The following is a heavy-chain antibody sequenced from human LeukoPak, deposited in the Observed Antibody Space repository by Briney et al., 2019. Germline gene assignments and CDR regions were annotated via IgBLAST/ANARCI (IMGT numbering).Heavy chain of an antibody. CDR3: ASSGYYVYAFDI. Sequence: PSETLSLTCTVSGGSISSYYWSWVRQPPGKGVEGIGYIYYSGSTNYNPSLTCRGTISVDTSKNQFSLKLSSVTAADTAVYYCASSGYYVYAFDIWGQGTMVTVSS. J-gene: IGHJ3*02. D-gene: IGHD3-22*01. V-gene: IGHV4-59*01. CDR2: IYYSGST. CDR1: GGSISSYY.